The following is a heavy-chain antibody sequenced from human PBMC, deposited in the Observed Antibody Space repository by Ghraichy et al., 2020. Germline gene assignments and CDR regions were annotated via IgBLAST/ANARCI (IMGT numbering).Heavy chain of an antibody. Sequence: GGSLRLSCAASEFTFVNYGLIWVRQAPGKGLEWIAFISSRGITRYYADSVKGRFTVSRDNANNSLFLQMSSLRVEDTALYYCARASSLLGYCGGSSCISLDYWGQGALVTVAS. CDR3: ARASSLLGYCGGSSCISLDY. CDR2: ISSRGITR. J-gene: IGHJ4*02. V-gene: IGHV3-48*01. D-gene: IGHD2-2*01. CDR1: EFTFVNYG.